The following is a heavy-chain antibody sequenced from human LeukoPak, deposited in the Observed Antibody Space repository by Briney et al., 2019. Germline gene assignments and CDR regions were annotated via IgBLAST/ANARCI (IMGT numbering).Heavy chain of an antibody. V-gene: IGHV3-74*01. CDR3: AKATGKLDPFDY. D-gene: IGHD1-1*01. Sequence: GGSLRLSCAASGFTFNRYWMHWVRHVPGKGLEGVSRISTDGSTTTYADSVKGRFTISRDNAKDTLYLQMNSLRAEDTAVYYCAKATGKLDPFDYWGQGTLVTVSS. CDR1: GFTFNRYW. J-gene: IGHJ4*02. CDR2: ISTDGSTT.